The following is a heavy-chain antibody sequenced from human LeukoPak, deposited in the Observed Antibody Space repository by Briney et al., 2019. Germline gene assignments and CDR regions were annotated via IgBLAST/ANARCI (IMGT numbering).Heavy chain of an antibody. CDR3: ARADNWNYEYYYYYYMDV. CDR1: GYTLTELS. D-gene: IGHD1-7*01. V-gene: IGHV1-24*01. Sequence: ASVKVSCKVSGYTLTELSMHWVRQAPGKGLEWMGGFDPEDGETIYAQKFQGRVTITRNTSISTAYMELSSLRSEDTAVYYCARADNWNYEYYYYYYMDVWGKGTTVTVSS. CDR2: FDPEDGET. J-gene: IGHJ6*03.